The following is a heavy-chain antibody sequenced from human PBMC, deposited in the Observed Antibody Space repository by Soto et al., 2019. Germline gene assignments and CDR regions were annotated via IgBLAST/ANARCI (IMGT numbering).Heavy chain of an antibody. CDR3: ERSSYYVSSGYPAY. Sequence: QVQLVQSGAEVKKPGSSVNVSCTASGGTFSSYAISWVRQAPGQGLEWMGGIIPIFGTANYAQKFQGRVTITADESTSTPYMVLSSLKSDDRAVYYCERSSYYVSSGYPAYWGQGTLVTVSS. D-gene: IGHD3-22*01. V-gene: IGHV1-69*01. CDR1: GGTFSSYA. CDR2: IIPIFGTA. J-gene: IGHJ4*02.